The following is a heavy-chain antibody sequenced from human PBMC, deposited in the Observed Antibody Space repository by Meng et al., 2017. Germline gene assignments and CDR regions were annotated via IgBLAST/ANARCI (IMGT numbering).Heavy chain of an antibody. Sequence: QGELVQSVAEVKKPGASVKVSCKASGYTFTGYYMHCVRQAPGQGLEWMGRINPNSGGTNYAQKFQGRVTMTRDTSISTAYMELSRLRSDDTAVYYCARGDWGSLSFDYWGQGTLVTVSS. CDR3: ARGDWGSLSFDY. CDR2: INPNSGGT. CDR1: GYTFTGYY. J-gene: IGHJ4*02. V-gene: IGHV1-2*06. D-gene: IGHD7-27*01.